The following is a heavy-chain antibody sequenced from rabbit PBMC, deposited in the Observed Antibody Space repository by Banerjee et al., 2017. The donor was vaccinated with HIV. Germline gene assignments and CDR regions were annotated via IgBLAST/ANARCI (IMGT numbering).Heavy chain of an antibody. CDR2: VSSSGST. J-gene: IGHJ4*01. V-gene: IGHV1S29*01. CDR1: GFSLSTYG. D-gene: IGHD3-3*01. Sequence: QEQLKESGGGLVQPGGSLKLSCTVSGFSLSTYGVNWVRQAPGEGLEYIGTVSSSGSTYYASWVNGRFPITGHNAQNTLYLQLNSLTAADTATYFCARGLVAGVLDLWGPGTLVTVS. CDR3: ARGLVAGVLDL.